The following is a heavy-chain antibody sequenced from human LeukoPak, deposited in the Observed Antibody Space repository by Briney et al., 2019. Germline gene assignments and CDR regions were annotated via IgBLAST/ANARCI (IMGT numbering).Heavy chain of an antibody. Sequence: GGSLRLSCAASGFSFSSYTMNWVRQAPGKGLEWVSYIRSSGTTIYYADSVKGRFTISRDNTKNSLYLQMNSLRAEDTAVYYCARVRDSGYYFFDYWGQGTLVTVSS. CDR1: GFSFSSYT. CDR3: ARVRDSGYYFFDY. V-gene: IGHV3-48*04. J-gene: IGHJ4*02. D-gene: IGHD3-22*01. CDR2: IRSSGTTI.